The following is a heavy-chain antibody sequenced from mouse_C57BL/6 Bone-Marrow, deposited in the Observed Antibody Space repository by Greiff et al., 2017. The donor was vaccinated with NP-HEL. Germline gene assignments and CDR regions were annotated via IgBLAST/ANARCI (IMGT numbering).Heavy chain of an antibody. CDR3: TPLRAVLPPF. V-gene: IGHV14-4*01. CDR2: IDPENGDT. CDR1: GFNIKDDY. Sequence: EVQLQQSGAELVRPGASVKLSCTASGFNIKDDYMHWVKQRPEQGLEWIGWIDPENGDTEYASKFQGKATITADTSSNTAYLQLSSLTSEDTAVYYCTPLRAVLPPFGGRGTVVTVSA. J-gene: IGHJ3*01. D-gene: IGHD3-3*01.